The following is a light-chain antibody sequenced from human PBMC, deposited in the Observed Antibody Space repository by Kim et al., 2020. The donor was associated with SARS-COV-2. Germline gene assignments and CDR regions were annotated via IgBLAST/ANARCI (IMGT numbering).Light chain of an antibody. CDR1: QSVGTF. J-gene: IGKJ5*01. CDR3: QQRTNWPPIT. V-gene: IGKV3-11*01. Sequence: EIVLTQSPATLSLSPGDRANLSCRASQSVGTFLAWYQQKLGQAPRLVIYDGSNRAAGIPARFSASGSGTDFNLTISSLEPEDFAVYYCQQRTNWPPITFGQGTRLEIK. CDR2: DGS.